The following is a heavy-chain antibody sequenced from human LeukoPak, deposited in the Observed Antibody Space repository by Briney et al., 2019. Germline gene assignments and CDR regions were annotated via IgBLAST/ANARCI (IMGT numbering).Heavy chain of an antibody. D-gene: IGHD5-18*01. Sequence: PGGSLRLSCAASGFTFSSYAMHWVRQAPGKGLEWVAVMSYVGSNKYYADSVKGRFTISRDNSKNTLYLQMNSLRAEDTAVYYCAKQGRRGYSYARSYYFDYWGQGTLVTVSS. J-gene: IGHJ4*02. CDR2: MSYVGSNK. CDR3: AKQGRRGYSYARSYYFDY. V-gene: IGHV3-30*04. CDR1: GFTFSSYA.